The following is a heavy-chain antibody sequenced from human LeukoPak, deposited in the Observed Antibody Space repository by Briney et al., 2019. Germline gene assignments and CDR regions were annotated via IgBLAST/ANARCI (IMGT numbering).Heavy chain of an antibody. J-gene: IGHJ4*02. Sequence: GGSLRLSCAASGFTFSSYAMHWVRQAPGKGLEWVAVISYDGSNKYYADSVKGRFTISRDNSKNTLYLQMNSLRAEDTAVYYCARDSHYYDGSGYYDYWGQGTLVTVSS. D-gene: IGHD3-22*01. CDR2: ISYDGSNK. CDR1: GFTFSSYA. V-gene: IGHV3-30-3*01. CDR3: ARDSHYYDGSGYYDY.